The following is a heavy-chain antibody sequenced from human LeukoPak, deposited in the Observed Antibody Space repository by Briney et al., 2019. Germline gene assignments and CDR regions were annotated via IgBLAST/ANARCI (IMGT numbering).Heavy chain of an antibody. CDR1: GYTFTSYD. CDR2: MNPNSGNT. V-gene: IGHV1-8*01. Sequence: GASVKVSCKASGYTFTSYDINWVRQATGQGLEWMGWMNPNSGNTGYAQKFQGRVTMTRDTSISTAYMELSRLRSDDTAVYYCARVRSRATGDLDAFDIWGQGTMVTVSS. D-gene: IGHD7-27*01. J-gene: IGHJ3*02. CDR3: ARVRSRATGDLDAFDI.